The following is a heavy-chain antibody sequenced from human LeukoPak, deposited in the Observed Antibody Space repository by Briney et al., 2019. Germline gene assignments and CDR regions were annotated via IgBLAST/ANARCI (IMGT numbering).Heavy chain of an antibody. CDR3: AKDKLSAGVGPTDY. J-gene: IGHJ4*02. CDR2: ISYDGSDK. Sequence: GGSLRLSCAASGFTFSSYGIHWVRQAPGKGLEWVAVISYDGSDKYYADSVKGRFTISRDNSKTTLYLQMNSLRAEDTAVYYCAKDKLSAGVGPTDYWGRGTLVTVSS. V-gene: IGHV3-30*18. CDR1: GFTFSSYG. D-gene: IGHD2-8*01.